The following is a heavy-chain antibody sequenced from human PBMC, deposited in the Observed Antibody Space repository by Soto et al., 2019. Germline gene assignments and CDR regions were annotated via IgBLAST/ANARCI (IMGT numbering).Heavy chain of an antibody. V-gene: IGHV1-46*04. CDR3: ARGRRGSGVRPARFDP. J-gene: IGHJ5*02. Sequence: QVQLVQSGAEVKKPGASVKISCKASGYTFTSYSIHWVRQAPGQGLEWMGIINPNGGSTSYAQKLQVRVTMTRDTSTSTVYMELSSLTSEDTAVYYCARGRRGSGVRPARFDPWGQGTLVTVSS. D-gene: IGHD3-16*01. CDR2: INPNGGST. CDR1: GYTFTSYS.